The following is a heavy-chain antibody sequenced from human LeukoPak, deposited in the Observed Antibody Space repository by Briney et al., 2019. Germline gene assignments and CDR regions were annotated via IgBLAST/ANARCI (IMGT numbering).Heavy chain of an antibody. Sequence: SETLSLTCTVSGGSISSSSYYWGWIRQPPGKGLEWIGSIYYSGSTYYNPSLKSRVTISVDTSKNQFPLKLSSVTAADTAVYYCASAEKYQLLFDYWGQGTLVTVSS. V-gene: IGHV4-39*01. J-gene: IGHJ4*02. CDR2: IYYSGST. CDR3: ASAEKYQLLFDY. D-gene: IGHD2-2*01. CDR1: GGSISSSSYY.